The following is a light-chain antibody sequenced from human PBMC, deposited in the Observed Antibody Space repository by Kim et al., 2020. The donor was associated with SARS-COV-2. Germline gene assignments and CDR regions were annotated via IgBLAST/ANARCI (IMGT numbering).Light chain of an antibody. CDR3: QQYNSWT. V-gene: IGKV1-5*03. CDR2: KAS. CDR1: QSISSW. J-gene: IGKJ1*01. Sequence: LSASVGDRVTITCRASQSISSWLAWYQKKPGKAPKLLIYKASSLESGVPSRFSGSGSGTEFTLTISSLQPDDFATYYCQQYNSWTFGQGTKVDIK.